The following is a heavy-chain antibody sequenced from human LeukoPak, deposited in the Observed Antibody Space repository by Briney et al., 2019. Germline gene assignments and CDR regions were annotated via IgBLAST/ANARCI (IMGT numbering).Heavy chain of an antibody. CDR3: ARGRSITILRGVAISDGFDI. Sequence: GGSLRLSCAASGFTFSSYAMHWVRQAPGKGLEWVAVIWYDGSNIYYVDSVKGRFTISRDNAKNSLYLHMNSLRPDDTAVYYCARGRSITILRGVAISDGFDIWGQGTKVTVS. J-gene: IGHJ3*02. CDR1: GFTFSSYA. D-gene: IGHD3-10*01. CDR2: IWYDGSNI. V-gene: IGHV3-33*01.